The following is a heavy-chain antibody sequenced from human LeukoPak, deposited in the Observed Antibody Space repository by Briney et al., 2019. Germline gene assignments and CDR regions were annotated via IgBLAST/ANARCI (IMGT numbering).Heavy chain of an antibody. CDR1: GGTFSSYA. V-gene: IGHV1-69*13. Sequence: ASVKVSCKASGGTFSSYAISWVRQAPRQGLEWMGGIIPIFGTANYAQKFQGRVTITADESTSTAYMELSSLRSEDTAVYYCARGGGGAAAVLPYYYYYGTDVWGQGTTVTVSS. D-gene: IGHD6-13*01. CDR2: IIPIFGTA. J-gene: IGHJ6*02. CDR3: ARGGGGAAAVLPYYYYYGTDV.